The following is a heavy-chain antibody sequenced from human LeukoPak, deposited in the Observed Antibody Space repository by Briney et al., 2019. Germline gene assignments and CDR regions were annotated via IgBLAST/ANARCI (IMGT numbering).Heavy chain of an antibody. D-gene: IGHD2-8*01. CDR1: GFTFTSSA. J-gene: IGHJ6*03. V-gene: IGHV1-58*02. CDR2: IVVGSGNT. CDR3: AASTAYCTNGVCYGKYYYYMDV. Sequence: ASVKVSCKASGFTFTSSAMQWVRQARGQRLEWIGWIVVGSGNTNYAQKFQERVTITRDMSTSTAYMELSSLRSEDTAVYYCAASTAYCTNGVCYGKYYYYMDVWGKGTTVTVSS.